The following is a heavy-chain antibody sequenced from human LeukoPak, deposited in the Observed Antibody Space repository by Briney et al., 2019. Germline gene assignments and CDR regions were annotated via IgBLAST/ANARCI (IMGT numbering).Heavy chain of an antibody. V-gene: IGHV3-11*04. Sequence: GGSLRLSCGASGFSFSDYYMSWVRQAPGKGLEWISYISSGGDTIKYADSVKGRFTISRDNSKNTLYLQMNSLRAEDTAVYYCAKVLEWLLYNAFDIWGQGTMVTVSS. CDR3: AKVLEWLLYNAFDI. D-gene: IGHD3-3*01. CDR1: GFSFSDYY. J-gene: IGHJ3*02. CDR2: ISSGGDTI.